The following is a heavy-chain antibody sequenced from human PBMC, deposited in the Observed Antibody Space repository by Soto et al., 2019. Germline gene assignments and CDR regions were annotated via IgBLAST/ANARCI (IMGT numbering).Heavy chain of an antibody. CDR2: ISAYNGNT. CDR3: ARHTIPERGRVFAI. V-gene: IGHV1-18*01. J-gene: IGHJ3*02. Sequence: QGHEWMGWISAYNGNTNYAQKLQGRVTMTTDTSTSTAYMELRSLRSDDTAVYYCARHTIPERGRVFAILVQGT. D-gene: IGHD1-1*01.